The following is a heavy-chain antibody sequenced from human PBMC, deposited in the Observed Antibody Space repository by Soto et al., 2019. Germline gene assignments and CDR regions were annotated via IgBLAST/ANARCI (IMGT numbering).Heavy chain of an antibody. V-gene: IGHV1-18*01. Sequence: ASVKVSCKASGYTFSHYGIGWVRQAPGQGLEWMGWISAYNGNRHFAEGLRGRITMTTNTTTSTADMELRSLSSDDTAVYYCARGGQECSNSGCGYTYDGMDVWGQGTTVTVSS. CDR3: ARGGQECSNSGCGYTYDGMDV. J-gene: IGHJ6*02. CDR1: GYTFSHYG. CDR2: ISAYNGNR. D-gene: IGHD1-26*01.